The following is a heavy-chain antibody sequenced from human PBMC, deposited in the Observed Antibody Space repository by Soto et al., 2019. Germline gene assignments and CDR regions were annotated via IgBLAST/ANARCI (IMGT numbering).Heavy chain of an antibody. D-gene: IGHD1-1*01. V-gene: IGHV1-8*01. CDR3: ARERTGTRGGDY. J-gene: IGHJ4*02. CDR1: GYTFTSYD. CDR2: VNPNSGNT. Sequence: ASVKVSCKASGYTFTSYDINWVRQATGQGLEWMGWVNPNSGNTGYAQKFQGRVTMTMNTSISTAYMELSSLRSEDTAVYYCARERTGTRGGDYWGQGTLVTVSS.